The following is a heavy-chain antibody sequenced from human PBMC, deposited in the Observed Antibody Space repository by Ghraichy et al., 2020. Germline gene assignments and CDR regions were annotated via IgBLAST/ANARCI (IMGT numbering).Heavy chain of an antibody. D-gene: IGHD6-13*01. V-gene: IGHV3-23*01. Sequence: GGSLRLSCAASGFIFSSYSMSWVRQAPGKGLEWVSGISGSGGDTYYANSVQGRFTISRDNSKNTLYLQMNSLRAEDTAVYYWAKGIAAGTSTISYFYDGMDVWGKGTTVTVSS. CDR1: GFIFSSYS. CDR2: ISGSGGDT. CDR3: AKGIAAGTSTISYFYDGMDV. J-gene: IGHJ6*04.